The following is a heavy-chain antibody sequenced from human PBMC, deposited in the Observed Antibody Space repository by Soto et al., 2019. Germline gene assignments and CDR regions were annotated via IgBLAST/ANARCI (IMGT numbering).Heavy chain of an antibody. CDR2: VNPIVGMS. J-gene: IGHJ4*02. D-gene: IGHD3-10*01. Sequence: QVQLVQSGAEVKKPGSSVKVSCTASGGTFNSYTLNWVRQAPGQRLEWVGRVNPIVGMSSSVSKFQGRGTMTADKCSNKGSMEPGGVKAEGNGVYYCETSYGSGSKHFDSWGQGTLFTVS. CDR1: GGTFNSYT. CDR3: ETSYGSGSKHFDS. V-gene: IGHV1-69*02.